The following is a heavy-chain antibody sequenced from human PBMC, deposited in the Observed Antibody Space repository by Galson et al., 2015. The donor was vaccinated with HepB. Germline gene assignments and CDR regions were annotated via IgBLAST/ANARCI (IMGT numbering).Heavy chain of an antibody. CDR2: INQDGNEK. V-gene: IGHV3-7*01. CDR1: GFDSSYYW. Sequence: SLRLSCAASGFDSSYYWMSWVRQAPGKGPEWVANINQDGNEKYYVDSVKGRFSISRDTAKRSLYLQMNSLRGEDTAVYYCARRHVKSEYMYGYYYDYWGQGTLVTVSS. CDR3: ARRHVKSEYMYGYYYDY. D-gene: IGHD5-18*01. J-gene: IGHJ4*02.